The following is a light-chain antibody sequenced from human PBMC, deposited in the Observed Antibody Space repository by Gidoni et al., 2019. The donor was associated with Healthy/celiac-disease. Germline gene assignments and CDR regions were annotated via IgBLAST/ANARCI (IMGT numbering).Light chain of an antibody. CDR3: QQSYSTPRIT. CDR1: QSISSY. J-gene: IGKJ5*01. Sequence: DSQMTRSPSSLSASVGDRVTITCRASQSISSYLNLYQQKPGKAPKLLIYAASSLQSGVPLRFSGSGSGTDFTLTISTLQPEDFATYYCQQSYSTPRITFDQXTRLDIK. V-gene: IGKV1-39*01. CDR2: AAS.